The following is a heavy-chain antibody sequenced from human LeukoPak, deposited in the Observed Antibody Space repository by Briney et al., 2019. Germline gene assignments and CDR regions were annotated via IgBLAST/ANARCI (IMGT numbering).Heavy chain of an antibody. CDR2: ISGSGGST. Sequence: PGGSLRLSCAASGFTFSSYAMSWVRQAPGKGLEWVSAISGSGGSTYYADSVKGRFTISRDNSKNTLYLQMNSLRAEDTAVYYCARSEVPALLFDYWGQGTLVTVSS. CDR3: ARSEVPALLFDY. CDR1: GFTFSSYA. D-gene: IGHD2-2*01. J-gene: IGHJ4*02. V-gene: IGHV3-23*01.